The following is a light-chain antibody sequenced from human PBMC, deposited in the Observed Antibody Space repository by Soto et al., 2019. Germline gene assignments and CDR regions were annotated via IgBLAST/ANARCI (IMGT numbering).Light chain of an antibody. CDR3: LQHNSDPQT. Sequence: DIQMTQSPSSLSESVGDRVTITCRASQGIRDALGWYQQKPGKAPKRLIYAASSLQSGVPSRFSGSGYGTEFTLTISSLQPEDFATYYCLQHNSDPQTFGQGTKLEIK. CDR1: QGIRDA. J-gene: IGKJ1*01. CDR2: AAS. V-gene: IGKV1-17*01.